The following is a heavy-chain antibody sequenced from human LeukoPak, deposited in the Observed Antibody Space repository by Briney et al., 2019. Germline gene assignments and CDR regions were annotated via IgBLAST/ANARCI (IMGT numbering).Heavy chain of an antibody. J-gene: IGHJ4*02. CDR3: AKNPYSTTFYYFHS. Sequence: GGSLRLSCVASGFTFNNYAMSWVRQAPGKGLEWVSSISGAGSGTHYADSVKGRFAISGDNSKNTLYLQMNSLRAEDTAVYYCAKNPYSTTFYYFHSWGQGTLVTVSP. V-gene: IGHV3-23*01. CDR1: GFTFNNYA. D-gene: IGHD2/OR15-2a*01. CDR2: ISGAGSGT.